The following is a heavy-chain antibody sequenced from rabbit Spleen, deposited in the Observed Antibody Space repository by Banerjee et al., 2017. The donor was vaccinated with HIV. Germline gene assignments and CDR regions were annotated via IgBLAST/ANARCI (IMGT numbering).Heavy chain of an antibody. D-gene: IGHD1-1*01. J-gene: IGHJ4*01. CDR1: GFSFSSRYY. CDR3: ARDLSGNGAYYLHL. Sequence: QSLEESGGDLVKPGASLTLTCTASGFSFSSRYYMCWVHQAPGKGLEWIACIAAGSSGSAYYATWAKGRFTISKTSSTTVTLQMTSLTAADTATYFCARDLSGNGAYYLHLWGPGTLVTVS. V-gene: IGHV1S40*01. CDR2: IAAGSSGSA.